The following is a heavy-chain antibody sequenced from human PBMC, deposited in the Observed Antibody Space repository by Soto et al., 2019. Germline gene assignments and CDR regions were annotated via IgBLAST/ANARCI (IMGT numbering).Heavy chain of an antibody. Sequence: GGSLRLSCAASEFSFSTFAMTWVRQAPGKGLEWVSTIISTGISTYYADSVKGRFTISRANSKNTLYLQMNSLRAEDSAVYYCAKGNYGDYGGFDPWGQGTLVNVSS. V-gene: IGHV3-23*01. CDR2: IISTGIST. CDR3: AKGNYGDYGGFDP. CDR1: EFSFSTFA. D-gene: IGHD4-17*01. J-gene: IGHJ5*02.